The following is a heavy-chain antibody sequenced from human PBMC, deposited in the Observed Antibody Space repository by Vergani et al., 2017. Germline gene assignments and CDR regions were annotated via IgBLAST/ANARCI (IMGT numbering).Heavy chain of an antibody. CDR3: ARGAKSAYNWFDP. D-gene: IGHD3-3*01. V-gene: IGHV4-31*03. J-gene: IGHJ5*02. CDR1: GGSISSGGYY. CDR2: IYYSGST. Sequence: QVQLQESGPGLVKPSQTLSLTCTVSGGSISSGGYYLSWIRQHPGKGLEWIGYIYYSGSTYYNPSLKSRVTISVDTSKNQFSLKLSSVTAADTAVYYCARGAKSAYNWFDPGGQGTLVTVSS.